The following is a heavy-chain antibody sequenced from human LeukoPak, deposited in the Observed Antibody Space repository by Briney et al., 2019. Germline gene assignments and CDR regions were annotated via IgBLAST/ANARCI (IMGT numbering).Heavy chain of an antibody. V-gene: IGHV3-7*01. CDR3: ARDHVVDGLVFDY. Sequence: GGSLRLSCAASGFTFSSHWMSWVRQAPGKGLEWVANINQGGSEKNYVDSVKGRFTISRDNAMNSLYLQMNSLRAEDTAIYYCARDHVVDGLVFDYWGQGTLVTVSS. CDR1: GFTFSSHW. CDR2: INQGGSEK. D-gene: IGHD2-15*01. J-gene: IGHJ4*02.